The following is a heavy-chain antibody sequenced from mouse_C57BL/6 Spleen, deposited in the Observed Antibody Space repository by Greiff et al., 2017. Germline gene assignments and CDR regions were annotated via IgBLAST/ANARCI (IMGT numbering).Heavy chain of an antibody. CDR1: GYTFTTYP. J-gene: IGHJ1*03. Sequence: VQLQQSGAELVKPGASVKMSCKASGYTFTTYPIEWMRQNHGKSLEWIGNFHPYNDDTKYTEKFKGQVTLTVEKSSSTVYLELSRLTSDDSAVYYCARKTTVVEGYFDVWGTGTTVTVSS. CDR3: ARKTTVVEGYFDV. CDR2: FHPYNDDT. D-gene: IGHD1-1*01. V-gene: IGHV1-47*01.